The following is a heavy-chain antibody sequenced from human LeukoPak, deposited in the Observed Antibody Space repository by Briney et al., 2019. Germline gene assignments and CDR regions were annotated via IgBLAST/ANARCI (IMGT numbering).Heavy chain of an antibody. V-gene: IGHV3-23*01. CDR2: VTGSDGST. D-gene: IGHD6-6*01. CDR1: GFTFSSFA. J-gene: IGHJ4*02. Sequence: GGSLRLSCAASGFTFSSFAMSWVRQAPEKGLGWVSAVTGSDGSTYYADSVKGRFTISRDNSKNTLYLQMNSLRAEDTAIYYCAKERGYSSSSFDSWGQGTLVTVSS. CDR3: AKERGYSSSSFDS.